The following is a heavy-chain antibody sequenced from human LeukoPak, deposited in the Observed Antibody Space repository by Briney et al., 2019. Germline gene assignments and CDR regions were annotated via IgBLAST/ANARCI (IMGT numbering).Heavy chain of an antibody. Sequence: GGSLRLSCAASGFTFSYYWMDWVRQAPGKGLVWVSRINNDGSSPTYADSVKGRFTISRDNAKNTLYLQMNSLRAEDTAVYYCANGVYWGQGTLVTVSS. CDR1: GFTFSYYW. V-gene: IGHV3-74*01. CDR2: INNDGSSP. J-gene: IGHJ4*02. CDR3: ANGVY. D-gene: IGHD2-8*01.